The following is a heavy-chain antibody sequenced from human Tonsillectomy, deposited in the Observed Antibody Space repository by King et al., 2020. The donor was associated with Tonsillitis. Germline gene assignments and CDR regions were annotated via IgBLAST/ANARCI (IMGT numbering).Heavy chain of an antibody. D-gene: IGHD6-25*01. Sequence: VQLQESGPGLVKPSQTLSLTCTVSGGAISSAVYYWSWIRQHQGKGLEWIGYITYRGSTSYNSSLKSRVTISLETSKNHFSLKLSSVTAADTAVYYCASTAPPSYYNHMDVWGNGTTVTVSS. CDR3: ASTAPPSYYNHMDV. CDR1: GGAISSAVYY. CDR2: ITYRGST. V-gene: IGHV4-31*03. J-gene: IGHJ6*03.